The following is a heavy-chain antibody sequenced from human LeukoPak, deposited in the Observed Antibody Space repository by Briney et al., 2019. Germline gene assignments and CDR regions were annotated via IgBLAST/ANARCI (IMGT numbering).Heavy chain of an antibody. Sequence: GGSLRLSCAASGFTFSSYAMSWVRQAPGKGLEWVSGISGSGGSTYYADSVKGRFTISRDNSKNTLYLQMNSLRAEDTAVYYCAKVVPRGGLYYYYYGMDVWGQGTTVTVSS. J-gene: IGHJ6*02. CDR3: AKVVPRGGLYYYYYGMDV. V-gene: IGHV3-23*01. CDR1: GFTFSSYA. D-gene: IGHD2-15*01. CDR2: ISGSGGST.